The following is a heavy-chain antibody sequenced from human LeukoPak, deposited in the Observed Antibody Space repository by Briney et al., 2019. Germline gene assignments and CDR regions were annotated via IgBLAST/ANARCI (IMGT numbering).Heavy chain of an antibody. J-gene: IGHJ4*02. D-gene: IGHD3-10*01. V-gene: IGHV1-18*01. CDR1: GYTFTDYD. Sequence: ASVKVSCKTSGYTFTDYDITWVRQAPGQGLEWMGRVSPYNGNTYYSQRFQDRVIITKDTSTGTAYMDLRDLRIDDTAMYYCARNGRVRRVVKDLFEYWGQGTLVAVSS. CDR2: VSPYNGNT. CDR3: ARNGRVRRVVKDLFEY.